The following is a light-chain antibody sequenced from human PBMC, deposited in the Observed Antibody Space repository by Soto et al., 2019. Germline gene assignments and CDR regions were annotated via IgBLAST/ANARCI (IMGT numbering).Light chain of an antibody. V-gene: IGKV3-20*01. CDR2: DAS. CDR1: QSVRNNY. CDR3: QQYGSSLPRT. J-gene: IGKJ1*01. Sequence: EIALTQSPGTLSLSPGERATLSCRASQSVRNNYLAWYQQKPGQAPRLLIYDASSRASDIPNRFSGSGCGTDFTLTISRLEAEDFAVYYCQQYGSSLPRTFGQGTKVETK.